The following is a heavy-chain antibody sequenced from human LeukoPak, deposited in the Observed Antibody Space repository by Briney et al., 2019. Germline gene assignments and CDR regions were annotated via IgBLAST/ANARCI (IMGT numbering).Heavy chain of an antibody. J-gene: IGHJ4*02. Sequence: GSLRLSCAASGFAFSSYAMTWIRQPPGKGLEWIGETNHSGSTNYNPSLKSRVTISVDTSKNQFSLKLSSVTAADTAVYYCANNDYSNYGSDYWGQGTLVTVSS. CDR2: TNHSGST. CDR1: GFAFSSYA. V-gene: IGHV4-34*01. D-gene: IGHD4-11*01. CDR3: ANNDYSNYGSDY.